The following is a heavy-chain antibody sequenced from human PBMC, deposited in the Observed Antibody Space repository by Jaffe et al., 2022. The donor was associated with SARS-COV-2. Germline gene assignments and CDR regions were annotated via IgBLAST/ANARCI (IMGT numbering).Heavy chain of an antibody. D-gene: IGHD3-22*01. Sequence: QVQLVESGGGVVQPGRSLRLSCAASGFTFSSYAMHWVRQAPGKGLQWVAVISFDGTNKYYADSMKGRLTISRDSSRNTLFLQMNNLRAEDTAVYYCARQLYSDTGAYYYWGQGALVTVSS. J-gene: IGHJ4*02. CDR2: ISFDGTNK. V-gene: IGHV3-30*04. CDR3: ARQLYSDTGAYYY. CDR1: GFTFSSYA.